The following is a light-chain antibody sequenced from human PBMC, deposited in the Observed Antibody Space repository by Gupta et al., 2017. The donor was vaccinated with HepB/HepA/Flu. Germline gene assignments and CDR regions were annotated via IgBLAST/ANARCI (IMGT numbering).Light chain of an antibody. V-gene: IGKV1-39*01. J-gene: IGKJ4*01. CDR3: QQSYSNPPTLA. CDR1: QTFSTY. CDR2: ATS. Sequence: DIQMTKSPSSLSASVGDRVTITCRASQTFSTYSHWYQQKPGKAPKLLIYATSTLQSGVPSRFSGSGCGTDFTLTISSLQPEDFAAYYYQQSYSNPPTLAFGGGTKVEIK.